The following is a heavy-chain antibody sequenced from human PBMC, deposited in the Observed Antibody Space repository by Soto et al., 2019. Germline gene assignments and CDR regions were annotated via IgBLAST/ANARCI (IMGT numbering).Heavy chain of an antibody. Sequence: EVQLLASGGGLVQPGGSLRLSCAASGFTFSSYAMSWVRQAPGKGLEWVSAISGSGGSTYYADSVKGRFTISRDNSKNTLYLQMNSLRAEDTAVYYCAKERPLGYSSSWYSGDAFDIWGQGTMVTVSS. CDR2: ISGSGGST. CDR1: GFTFSSYA. CDR3: AKERPLGYSSSWYSGDAFDI. V-gene: IGHV3-23*01. J-gene: IGHJ3*02. D-gene: IGHD6-13*01.